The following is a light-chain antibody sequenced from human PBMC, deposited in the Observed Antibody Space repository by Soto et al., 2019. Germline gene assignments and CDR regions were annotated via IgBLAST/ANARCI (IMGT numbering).Light chain of an antibody. Sequence: AIQMTHSPSSLSASVGDRITITCRASQDIRNDLGWYQHKPGKAPKLLIYAASRLHTGVPSRFSGSGSGTVFTLTITGLQLEDFATYYCLQDNNYPSFGPGTKVDI. CDR2: AAS. CDR1: QDIRND. J-gene: IGKJ3*01. V-gene: IGKV1-6*01. CDR3: LQDNNYPS.